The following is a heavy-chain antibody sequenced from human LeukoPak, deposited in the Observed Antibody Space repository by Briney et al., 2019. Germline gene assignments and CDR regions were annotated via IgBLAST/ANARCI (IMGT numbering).Heavy chain of an antibody. CDR1: GGSISSGSYY. Sequence: SQTLSLTCTVSGGSISSGSYYWSWIRQPAGKGLKWIGRIYTSGSTNYNPSLKSRVTISVDTSKNQLSLKLSSVTAADTAVYYCARQYYDFWSGYYQVCDYWGQGTLVTVSS. CDR3: ARQYYDFWSGYYQVCDY. CDR2: IYTSGST. J-gene: IGHJ4*02. D-gene: IGHD3-3*01. V-gene: IGHV4-61*02.